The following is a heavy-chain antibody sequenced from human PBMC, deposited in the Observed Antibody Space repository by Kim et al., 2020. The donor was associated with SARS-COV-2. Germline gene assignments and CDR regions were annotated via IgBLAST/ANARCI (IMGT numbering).Heavy chain of an antibody. CDR3: ARAGGGYCDGGSCPYLDF. J-gene: IGHJ4*02. CDR2: ISTYSGYT. CDR1: GYTFGSSG. V-gene: IGHV1-18*04. D-gene: IGHD2-15*01. Sequence: ASVKVSCKASGYTFGSSGINWVRQAPGQGLQWMGWISTYSGYTNYAQNLQGRITLTTDTSSSTAYMELRSLTFDDTAVYYCARAGGGYCDGGSCPYLDFWGQGTLVTVSS.